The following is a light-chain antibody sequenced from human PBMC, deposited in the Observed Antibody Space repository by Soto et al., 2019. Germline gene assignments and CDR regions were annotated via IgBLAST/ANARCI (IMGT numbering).Light chain of an antibody. CDR2: SAS. CDR3: QQGNSYPLT. CDR1: QDISNY. Sequence: DIPLTQSPSFLSASVGDRVTITCRATQDISNYLAWYQQKPGKAPNLLIHSASTLRGGVSSRFGGSGSGTEFTLTISSLQPEDLATYYCQQGNSYPLTFGGGTKVEIK. V-gene: IGKV1-9*01. J-gene: IGKJ4*01.